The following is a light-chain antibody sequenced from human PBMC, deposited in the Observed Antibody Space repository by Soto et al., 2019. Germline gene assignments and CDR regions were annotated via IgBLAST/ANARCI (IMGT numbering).Light chain of an antibody. CDR3: QQYDSSPKT. CDR1: QSVSSQ. V-gene: IGKV3-20*01. CDR2: DAS. J-gene: IGKJ1*01. Sequence: TQSTATLSVSPGERATLSCRASQSVSSQLAWYQQKLGQAPRLLIYDASTRATGIPDRFSGSGSGTDFTLTISRLEPEDFAVYYCQQYDSSPKTFGQGTKVDI.